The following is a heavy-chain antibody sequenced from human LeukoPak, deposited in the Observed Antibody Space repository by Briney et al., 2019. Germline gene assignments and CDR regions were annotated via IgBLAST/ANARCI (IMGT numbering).Heavy chain of an antibody. V-gene: IGHV4-59*08. CDR3: ARILSGSYGYSWYYFDY. J-gene: IGHJ4*02. CDR1: GGSISSYY. D-gene: IGHD1-26*01. CDR2: IYYSGST. Sequence: SETLSLTCTVSGGSISSYYWSWIRQPPGKGLEWIGYIYYSGSTNYNPSLKSRVTISVDTSKNQFSLMLSSVTAADTAVYYCARILSGSYGYSWYYFDYWGQGTLVTVSS.